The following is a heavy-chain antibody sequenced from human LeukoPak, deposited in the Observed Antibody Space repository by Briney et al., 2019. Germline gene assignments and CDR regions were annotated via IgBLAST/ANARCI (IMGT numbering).Heavy chain of an antibody. CDR3: ATSSTAATASFVY. V-gene: IGHV3-21*01. J-gene: IGHJ4*02. D-gene: IGHD2-15*01. CDR1: GFTFSSYS. Sequence: GGSLRLSCAASGFTFSSYSMNWVRQAPGKGLEWVSSISSSSSYIYYADSVKGRFTVSRDNAKNSLYLQMNSLRAEDTAVYYCATSSTAATASFVYWGQGTLVTVSS. CDR2: ISSSSSYI.